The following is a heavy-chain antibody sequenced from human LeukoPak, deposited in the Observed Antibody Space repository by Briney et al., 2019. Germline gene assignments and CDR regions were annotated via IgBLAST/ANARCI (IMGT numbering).Heavy chain of an antibody. J-gene: IGHJ5*02. D-gene: IGHD3-3*01. CDR1: GGTFSSYA. CDR3: ARDILRFLEWRPDWFDP. V-gene: IGHV1-69*01. CDR2: IIPIFGTA. Sequence: GSSVKVSCKASGGTFSSYAISWVRQAPGQGLEWMGGIIPIFGTANYAQKFQGRVTITADESTSTAYMELSSLRSEGTAVYYCARDILRFLEWRPDWFDPWGQGTLVTVSS.